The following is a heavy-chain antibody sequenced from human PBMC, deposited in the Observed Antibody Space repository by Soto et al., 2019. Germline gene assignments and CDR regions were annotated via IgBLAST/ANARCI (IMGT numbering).Heavy chain of an antibody. CDR1: GGSFSGYY. V-gene: IGHV4-34*01. Sequence: NPSETLSLTCAVYGGSFSGYYWSWIRQPPGKGLEWIGEINHSGSTNYNPSLKSRVTISVDTSKNQFSLKLSSVTAADTAVYYCARGQLRDGYNSWGQGTLVTVSS. J-gene: IGHJ4*02. CDR2: INHSGST. CDR3: ARGQLRDGYNS. D-gene: IGHD1-1*01.